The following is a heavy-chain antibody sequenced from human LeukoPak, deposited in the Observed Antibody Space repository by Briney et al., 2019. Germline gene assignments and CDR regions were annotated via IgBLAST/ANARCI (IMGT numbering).Heavy chain of an antibody. Sequence: ASETLSLTCTVSGGSISSYYWSWIRQPPGKGLEWIGYIYYTRSTHYTPSLKSRVAISVDTSKNQLSLKLSPVTPADTAVYYCARVRYSDVLTGYYGDGYFDYWGQGTLVTVSS. CDR3: ARVRYSDVLTGYYGDGYFDY. D-gene: IGHD3-9*01. CDR2: IYYTRST. J-gene: IGHJ4*02. CDR1: GGSISSYY. V-gene: IGHV4-59*01.